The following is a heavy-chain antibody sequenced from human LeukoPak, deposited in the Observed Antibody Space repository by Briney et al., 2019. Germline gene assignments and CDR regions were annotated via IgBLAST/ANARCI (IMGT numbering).Heavy chain of an antibody. J-gene: IGHJ4*02. Sequence: PGGSLRLSCAASGFTFSSYAMHWVRQAPGKGLEWVAVISYDGSNKYYADSVKGRFTISRDNSKNTLYLQMNNLRAEDTAVYYCARDQTRYSSGWYLLAYWGQGTLVTVSS. CDR3: ARDQTRYSSGWYLLAY. V-gene: IGHV3-30*04. CDR2: ISYDGSNK. CDR1: GFTFSSYA. D-gene: IGHD6-19*01.